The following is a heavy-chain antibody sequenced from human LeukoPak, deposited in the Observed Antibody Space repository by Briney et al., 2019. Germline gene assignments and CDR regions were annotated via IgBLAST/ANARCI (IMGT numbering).Heavy chain of an antibody. CDR2: ISSSSSYI. D-gene: IGHD3-22*01. CDR3: ARGPLSGDSSGYYLNWFDP. J-gene: IGHJ5*02. Sequence: GGSLRLSCAASGFTFSSYSMNWVRQAPGKGLEWVSSISSSSSYIYYADSVKGRFTISRDNAKNSLYLQMNGLRAEDTAVYYCARGPLSGDSSGYYLNWFDPWGQGTLVTVSS. V-gene: IGHV3-21*01. CDR1: GFTFSSYS.